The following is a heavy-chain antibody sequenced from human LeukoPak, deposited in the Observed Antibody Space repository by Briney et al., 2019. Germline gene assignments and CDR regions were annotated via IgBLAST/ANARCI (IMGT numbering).Heavy chain of an antibody. D-gene: IGHD3-10*01. J-gene: IGHJ6*02. CDR1: GYTFTSYY. CDR2: INPSGGST. Sequence: ASVKVSCKASGYTFTSYYMHWVRQAPGQGLEWMGIINPSGGSTSYAQKFQGRVTMTRDTSTSTVYMELSGLRSEDTAVYYCARDLRGGNYGMDVWGQGTTVTVSS. V-gene: IGHV1-46*01. CDR3: ARDLRGGNYGMDV.